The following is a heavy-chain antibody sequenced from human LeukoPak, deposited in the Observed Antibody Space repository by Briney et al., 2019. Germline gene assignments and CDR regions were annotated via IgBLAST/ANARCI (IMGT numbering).Heavy chain of an antibody. CDR1: VGSFKGYY. D-gene: IGHD2-15*01. V-gene: IGHV4-34*01. CDR2: INHSGST. J-gene: IGHJ6*03. CDR3: ARWVVAADYYYYMDV. Sequence: PSETLSLTCAVWVGSFKGYYGSGLRQPRGKGLEWIGEINHSGSTNYNPSLKSRITISVDTSKNQFSLKLSSVTAADTAVYYCARWVVAADYYYYMDVWGKGTTVTVSS.